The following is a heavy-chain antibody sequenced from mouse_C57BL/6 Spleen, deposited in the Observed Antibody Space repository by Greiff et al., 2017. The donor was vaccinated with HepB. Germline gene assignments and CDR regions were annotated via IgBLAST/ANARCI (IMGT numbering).Heavy chain of an antibody. CDR3: ARHYGSRLDY. CDR2: IHPNSGST. V-gene: IGHV1-64*01. CDR1: GYTFTSYW. Sequence: VQLQQPGAELVKPGASVKLSCKASGYTFTSYWMHWVKQRPGQGLEWIGMIHPNSGSTNYNEKFTSKATLTVDKSSSTAYMQLSSRTSEDSAVYYGARHYGSRLDYWGQGTTLTVSS. D-gene: IGHD1-1*01. J-gene: IGHJ2*01.